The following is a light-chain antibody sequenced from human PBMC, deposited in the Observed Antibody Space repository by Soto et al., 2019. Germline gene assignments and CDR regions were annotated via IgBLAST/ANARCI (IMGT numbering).Light chain of an antibody. CDR2: SSD. CDR3: AAWDDSLNGHV. V-gene: IGLV1-44*01. CDR1: SSNIGRHT. J-gene: IGLJ1*01. Sequence: SVLTQPPSASGTPGQRVTISCSGGSSNIGRHTVNWYQQLPGTAPKLLIQSSDKRPSGVPDRFSGSTSGTSGSLAISGLQSEDEADYYCAAWDDSLNGHVFGTGTQLTVL.